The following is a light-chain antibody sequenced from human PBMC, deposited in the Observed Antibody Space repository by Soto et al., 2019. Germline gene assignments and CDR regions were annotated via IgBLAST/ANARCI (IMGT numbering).Light chain of an antibody. Sequence: QSALTQPASVSGSPGQSITISCTGTSSDVGGYNHVAWYQQHPGEAPTLMIYDVSNRPSGVSNRFSGSKSGNTASLTISGLQAEDEADYYCGSYTSRSTYVFGTGTKVTVL. CDR3: GSYTSRSTYV. V-gene: IGLV2-14*01. CDR2: DVS. J-gene: IGLJ1*01. CDR1: SSDVGGYNH.